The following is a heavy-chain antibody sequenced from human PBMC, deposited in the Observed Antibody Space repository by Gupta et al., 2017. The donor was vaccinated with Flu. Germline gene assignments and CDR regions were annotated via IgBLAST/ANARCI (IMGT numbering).Heavy chain of an antibody. CDR2: IYESGNT. CDR1: SSSY. D-gene: IGHD3-22*01. J-gene: IGHJ4*02. Sequence: SSSYWGWIRQPPGKGLEWIGNIYESGNTYYSPSLRSRVTISVDTSKNQFSLNLGSVTAADTAVYYCALSPYYFPQFDYWGQGTLVTVSS. V-gene: IGHV4-39*01. CDR3: ALSPYYFPQFDY.